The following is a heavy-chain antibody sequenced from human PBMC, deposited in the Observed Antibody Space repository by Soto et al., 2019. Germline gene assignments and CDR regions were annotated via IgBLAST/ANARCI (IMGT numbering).Heavy chain of an antibody. CDR2: ISGGGGST. D-gene: IGHD2-21*02. Sequence: EVQLLESGGGLVQPGGSLRLSCAASGFTFSSYAMSWVRQAPGKGLEWVSAISGGGGSTYYADSVKGRFTMSRDNSQNPVYLQMDSVRAEDRGVYYGAKAATWVVTPGDAFDIWGEGTMVTVSS. J-gene: IGHJ3*02. CDR3: AKAATWVVTPGDAFDI. CDR1: GFTFSSYA. V-gene: IGHV3-23*01.